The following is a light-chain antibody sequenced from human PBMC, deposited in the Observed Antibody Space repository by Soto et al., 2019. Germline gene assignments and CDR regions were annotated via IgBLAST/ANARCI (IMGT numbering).Light chain of an antibody. Sequence: EIGWTQSPATLSLSPGERATLSCMASQSVSSYLAWYQQKPGQAPRLLIYDASNRATGIPARFSGSGSGTDFTLTISSLEPEDFAVYYCQQRSNWPITFGQGTRLEI. CDR1: QSVSSY. V-gene: IGKV3-11*01. J-gene: IGKJ5*01. CDR3: QQRSNWPIT. CDR2: DAS.